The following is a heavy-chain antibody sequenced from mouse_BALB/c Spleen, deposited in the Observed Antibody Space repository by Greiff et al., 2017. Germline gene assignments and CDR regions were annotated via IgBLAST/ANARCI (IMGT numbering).Heavy chain of an antibody. CDR2: IFPGTGTT. D-gene: IGHD2-10*01. J-gene: IGHJ1*01. Sequence: VQLQQSGAELVKPGASVKLSCKTSGYTFTSYWIQWVKQRPGQGLGWIGEIFPGTGTTYYNEKFKGKATLTVDKSSSTAYMHLNSLTSEDSAVYYCARKGVLLWYFDVWGAGTTVTVSS. V-gene: IGHV1S132*01. CDR1: GYTFTSYW. CDR3: ARKGVLLWYFDV.